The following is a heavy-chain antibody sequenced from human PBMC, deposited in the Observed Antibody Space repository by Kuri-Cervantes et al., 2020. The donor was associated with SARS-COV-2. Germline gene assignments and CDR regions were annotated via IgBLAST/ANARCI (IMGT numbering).Heavy chain of an antibody. CDR3: ARFYDSSGQYYFDY. CDR2: IDPSDSYT. J-gene: IGHJ4*02. D-gene: IGHD3-22*01. V-gene: IGHV5-10-1*01. CDR1: GYSFTSYW. Sequence: KVSCKGSGYSFTSYWISWVRQMPGKGLEWMGRIDPSDSYTNYSPSFQGHVTISADKSISTAYLQWSSLKASDTAMYYCARFYDSSGQYYFDYWGQGTLVTGSS.